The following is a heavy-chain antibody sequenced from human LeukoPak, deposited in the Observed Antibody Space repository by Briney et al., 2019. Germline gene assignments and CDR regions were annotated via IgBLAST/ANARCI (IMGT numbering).Heavy chain of an antibody. D-gene: IGHD3-10*01. CDR2: IYYSGST. Sequence: PSETLSLTCTVSGGSISSSSYYWGWIRQPPGKGLEWIGSIYYSGSTNYNPSLKSRVTISVDTSKNQFSLKLSSVTAADTAVYYCARIPLGYYGSGSYYKAYYYMDVWGKGTTVTISS. CDR1: GGSISSSSYY. CDR3: ARIPLGYYGSGSYYKAYYYMDV. V-gene: IGHV4-39*07. J-gene: IGHJ6*03.